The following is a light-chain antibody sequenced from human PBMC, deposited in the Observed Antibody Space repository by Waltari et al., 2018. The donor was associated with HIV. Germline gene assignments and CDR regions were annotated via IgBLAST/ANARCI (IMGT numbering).Light chain of an antibody. CDR1: TSAIASNIH. CDR3: SSYSTSGFLL. V-gene: IGLV2-14*01. J-gene: IGLJ3*02. Sequence: QSALTHPASLSGSPGQSVTIPCYGLTSAIASNIHVPWYQQHPGKVPKLVIFGVTNRASEISDRFSGSRSGDTASLIISGLQSEDEAHYYCSSYSTSGFLLFGGGTKLTVL. CDR2: GVT.